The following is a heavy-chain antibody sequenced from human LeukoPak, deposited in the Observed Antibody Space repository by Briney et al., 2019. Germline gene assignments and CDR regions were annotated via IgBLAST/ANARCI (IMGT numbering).Heavy chain of an antibody. CDR1: GGSISCGDYY. D-gene: IGHD3-22*01. CDR2: MYYSGST. V-gene: IGHV4-30-4*01. Sequence: SETLSLTCTVSGGSISCGDYYWSWIRQPPGKGLEWIAYMYYSGSTYYNPSLKSRVTMSADTSKNQLSLKLSSVTAADTAVYYCARPYYDDSRIDPWGQGILVTVSS. CDR3: ARPYYDDSRIDP. J-gene: IGHJ5*02.